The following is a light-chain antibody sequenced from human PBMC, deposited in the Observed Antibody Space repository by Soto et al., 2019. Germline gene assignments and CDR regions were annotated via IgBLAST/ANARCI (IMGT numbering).Light chain of an antibody. CDR3: AAWDDSLNGPV. V-gene: IGLV1-44*01. Sequence: QSVLTQPPSASGTPGQRVTISCSGSSSNIGSNTVNWYQQLPGTAPKLLIYSNNQRPSGVPDRFSGSKSGTSASLAISGLQSDDEADYDCAAWDDSLNGPVFGGGTQLTVL. J-gene: IGLJ7*01. CDR1: SSNIGSNT. CDR2: SNN.